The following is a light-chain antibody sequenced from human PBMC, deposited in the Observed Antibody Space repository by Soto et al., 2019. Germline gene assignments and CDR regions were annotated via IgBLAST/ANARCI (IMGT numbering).Light chain of an antibody. CDR2: QVT. J-gene: IGLJ2*01. CDR3: TSFSTGSSYVI. Sequence: QSVLTQPASVSGSPGQSITISCTGTSSDVGNYKYVSWYQEHPGKAPRLIIYQVTNRPSGVSNRFSGSKSGNTASLTISGLHAEDEADYYCTSFSTGSSYVIFGGGTKLTVL. CDR1: SSDVGNYKY. V-gene: IGLV2-14*01.